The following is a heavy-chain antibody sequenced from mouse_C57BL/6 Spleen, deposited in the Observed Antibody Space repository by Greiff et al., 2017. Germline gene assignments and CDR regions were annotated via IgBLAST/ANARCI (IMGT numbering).Heavy chain of an antibody. CDR1: GFSLTSYA. J-gene: IGHJ3*01. CDR3: ARNYYGSSEFAY. D-gene: IGHD1-1*01. V-gene: IGHV2-9-1*01. CDR2: IWTGGGT. Sequence: VQRVESGPGLVAPSPSLSITCTVSGFSLTSYAISWVRQPPGKGLEWLGVIWTGGGTNYNSALNSRLSISKDNSKSQVFLKMNSLQTDDTARYYCARNYYGSSEFAYWGQGTLVTVSA.